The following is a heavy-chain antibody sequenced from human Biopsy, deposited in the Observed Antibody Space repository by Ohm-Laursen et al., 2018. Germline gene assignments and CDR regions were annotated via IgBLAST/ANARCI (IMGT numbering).Heavy chain of an antibody. CDR1: GDTFTTSA. Sequence: ASVKVSCKASGDTFTTSAISWVRQVPGQGLDWMGRIIPILGTVDYGQNFQGRVTIRADTSTTFLELTSLRYDDTAVYYCASGDIGGIGLDVWCLGTTVTVSS. D-gene: IGHD3-10*01. V-gene: IGHV1-69*04. CDR2: IIPILGTV. J-gene: IGHJ6*02. CDR3: ASGDIGGIGLDV.